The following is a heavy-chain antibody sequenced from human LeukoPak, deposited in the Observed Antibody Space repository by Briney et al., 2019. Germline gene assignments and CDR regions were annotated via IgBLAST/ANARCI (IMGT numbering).Heavy chain of an antibody. CDR1: SGSISSYY. V-gene: IGHV4-59*01. Sequence: SETLSLTCTVSSGSISSYYWSWIRQPPGKGLEWIGYIYYSGSTNYNPSLKSRVTISVDTSKNQFSLKLSSVTAADTAVYYCAREVAVAGTIDYWGQGTLVTVSS. CDR3: AREVAVAGTIDY. J-gene: IGHJ4*02. D-gene: IGHD6-19*01. CDR2: IYYSGST.